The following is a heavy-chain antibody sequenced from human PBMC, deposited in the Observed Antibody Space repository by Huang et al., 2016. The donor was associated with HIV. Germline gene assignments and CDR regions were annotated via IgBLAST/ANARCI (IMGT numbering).Heavy chain of an antibody. CDR2: ISKTSGAT. CDR1: GYTFSTYS. V-gene: IGHV3-48*01. J-gene: IGHJ4*02. CDR3: VRDSSSGLQLRY. D-gene: IGHD3-22*01. Sequence: EVQLVESGGGLAHPGGSLRLSCVASGYTFSTYSMNWVRQAPGKGLEWVSYISKTSGATSYAESVKGRFTVSRDNVKNSLYLQMNRLRVEDTAMYYCVRDSSSGLQLRYWGQRALVIVS.